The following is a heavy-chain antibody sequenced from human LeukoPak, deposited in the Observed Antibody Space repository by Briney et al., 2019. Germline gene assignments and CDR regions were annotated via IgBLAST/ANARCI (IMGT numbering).Heavy chain of an antibody. J-gene: IGHJ4*02. CDR3: ARRRGAYFDY. Sequence: MASETLSLTCAVSGYSISSGYYWGWIRQPPGKGLEWIGSIYHSGSTYYNPSLKSRVTISVDTSKNQFSLKLSSVTAADTAVYYCARRRGAYFDYWGQGTLVTDSS. CDR2: IYHSGST. D-gene: IGHD1-26*01. V-gene: IGHV4-38-2*01. CDR1: GYSISSGYY.